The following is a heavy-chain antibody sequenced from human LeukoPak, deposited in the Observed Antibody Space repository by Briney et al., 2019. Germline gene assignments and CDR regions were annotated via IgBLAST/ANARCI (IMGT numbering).Heavy chain of an antibody. J-gene: IGHJ4*02. CDR2: ISYDGSNK. Sequence: PGRSLRLSCAASGFTFSGYGMHWVRQAPGKGLEWVAVISYDGSNKYYADSVKGRFTISRDNSKNTLYLQMNSLRAEDTAVYYCANGGSSGWYRWGQGTLVTVSS. CDR3: ANGGSSGWYR. D-gene: IGHD6-19*01. V-gene: IGHV3-30*18. CDR1: GFTFSGYG.